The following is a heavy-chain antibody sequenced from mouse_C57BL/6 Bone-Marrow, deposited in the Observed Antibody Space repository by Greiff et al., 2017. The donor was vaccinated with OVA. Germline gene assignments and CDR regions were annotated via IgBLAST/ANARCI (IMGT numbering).Heavy chain of an antibody. CDR1: GYTFTGYW. Sequence: VKLQESGAELMKPGASVKLSCKATGYTFTGYWIEWVKQRPGHGLEWIGELLPGSGSTNYNEKFKGKATFTADTSSNTAYMQLSSLTTEDSAIYYCARDPHFYYGSSYDYFDYWGQGTTLTVSS. CDR2: LLPGSGST. J-gene: IGHJ2*01. D-gene: IGHD1-1*01. CDR3: ARDPHFYYGSSYDYFDY. V-gene: IGHV1-9*01.